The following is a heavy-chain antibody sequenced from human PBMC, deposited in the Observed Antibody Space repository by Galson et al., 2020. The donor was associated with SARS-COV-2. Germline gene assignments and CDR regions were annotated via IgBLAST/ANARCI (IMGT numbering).Heavy chain of an antibody. Sequence: GESLKISCAASGFTFSDYYMSWIRQAPGKGLEWVSYISSSGSTIYYADSVKGRFTISRDNAKNSLYLQMNSLRAEDTAVYYCARGLRFLGESMDVWGQGTTVTVSS. D-gene: IGHD3-3*01. J-gene: IGHJ6*02. CDR2: ISSSGSTI. CDR3: ARGLRFLGESMDV. CDR1: GFTFSDYY. V-gene: IGHV3-11*01.